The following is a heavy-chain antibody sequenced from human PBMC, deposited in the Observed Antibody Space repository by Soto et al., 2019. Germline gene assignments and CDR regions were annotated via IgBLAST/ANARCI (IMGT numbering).Heavy chain of an antibody. Sequence: EVQLLESGGGLVQPGGSLRLSCAASGFTFSSYGMSWVRQAPGKGLEWVSAIGGGGHDTYYVDSVRGRFTICRDNSKDTLYLQMNSLRVEDTAIYYCARIAQASDCWGQGSLVSVSS. CDR2: IGGGGHDT. CDR1: GFTFSSYG. V-gene: IGHV3-23*01. CDR3: ARIAQASDC. J-gene: IGHJ4*02.